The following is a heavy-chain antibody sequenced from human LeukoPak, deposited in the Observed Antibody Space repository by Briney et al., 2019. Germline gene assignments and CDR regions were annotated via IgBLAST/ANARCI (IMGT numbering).Heavy chain of an antibody. J-gene: IGHJ6*02. CDR3: AKFGLYYNMDV. Sequence: PSETLSLTCAVSGGSISGFYWTWIRQPPGKGLEFIGQIQYSGSTDYNPSLKSRITMSVDTSKIQFFLSLNSVTAADTAVYYCAKFGLYYNMDVWGQGTTVTVSS. CDR2: IQYSGST. CDR1: GGSISGFY. D-gene: IGHD3-16*01. V-gene: IGHV4-59*03.